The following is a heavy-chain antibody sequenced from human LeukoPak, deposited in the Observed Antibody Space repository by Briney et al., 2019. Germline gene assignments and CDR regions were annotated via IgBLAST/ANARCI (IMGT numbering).Heavy chain of an antibody. V-gene: IGHV3-48*03. CDR1: GFALSSYE. CDR3: ARDRRYTYGYYFDY. D-gene: IGHD5-18*01. J-gene: IGHJ4*02. CDR2: ISSSGSVI. Sequence: GGSLRFSCVASGFALSSYEMNWARQAPGKGLEWVSYISSSGSVIYYADSVKGRFTISRDNAKNSLYLQMNSLRAEDTAVYYCARDRRYTYGYYFDYWGQGTLVTVSS.